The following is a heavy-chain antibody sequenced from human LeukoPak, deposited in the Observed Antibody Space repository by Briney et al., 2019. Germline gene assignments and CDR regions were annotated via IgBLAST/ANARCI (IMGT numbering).Heavy chain of an antibody. CDR1: GDSVFSNSSA. Sequence: SQTLSLTCAISGDSVFSNSSAWNWIRQSPSRGLEWLGRTHYRSKWYNDYALSVKGRITINPDTSKNQFSLQLNSVTPEDTAVYYCAREDSSGYYSAFDYWGQGTLVTVSS. CDR3: AREDSSGYYSAFDY. V-gene: IGHV6-1*01. CDR2: THYRSKWYN. J-gene: IGHJ4*02. D-gene: IGHD3-22*01.